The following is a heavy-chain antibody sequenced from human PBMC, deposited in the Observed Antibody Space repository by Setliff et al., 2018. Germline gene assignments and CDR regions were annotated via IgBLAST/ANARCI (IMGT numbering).Heavy chain of an antibody. J-gene: IGHJ6*03. D-gene: IGHD3-3*01. CDR1: GFTFSSYG. CDR3: AKVARGFWSGYYTYYYYYMDV. CDR2: IRYDGSNK. Sequence: GGSLRLSCAASGFTFSSYGMHWVRQAPGKGLEWVAFIRYDGSNKYYADSVKGRFTISRDNSKNTLYLQMSSLRAEDTAVYYCAKVARGFWSGYYTYYYYYMDVWGKGTTVTVSS. V-gene: IGHV3-30*02.